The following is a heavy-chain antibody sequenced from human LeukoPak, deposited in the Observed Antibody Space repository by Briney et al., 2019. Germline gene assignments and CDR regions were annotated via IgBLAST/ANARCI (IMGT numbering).Heavy chain of an antibody. Sequence: SGTLSLTCGVSGGSISSSHWWSWVRQSPGQGLEWIGEIFHGGSTNYNPSLKNRVTISIDKSKNQSSLKLTSVTAADTAVYYCASSIIRVDDLSPVDYWGRGTLVTVSS. CDR2: IFHGGST. D-gene: IGHD3-16*02. J-gene: IGHJ4*02. V-gene: IGHV4-4*02. CDR1: GGSISSSHW. CDR3: ASSIIRVDDLSPVDY.